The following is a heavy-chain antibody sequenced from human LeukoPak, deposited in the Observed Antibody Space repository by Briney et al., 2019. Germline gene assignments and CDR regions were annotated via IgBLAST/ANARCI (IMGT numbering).Heavy chain of an antibody. CDR1: GDTFTSYA. J-gene: IGHJ4*02. D-gene: IGHD5-18*01. V-gene: IGHV1-3*01. Sequence: ASVKVSCKASGDTFTSYAMHWVRQAPGQRLEWMGWINAGNGNTKYSQKFQGRLTITRDTSASTAYMELSSLRSEDTAVYYCARGSRIQLWLSLDYSGQGTLVTVST. CDR3: ARGSRIQLWLSLDY. CDR2: INAGNGNT.